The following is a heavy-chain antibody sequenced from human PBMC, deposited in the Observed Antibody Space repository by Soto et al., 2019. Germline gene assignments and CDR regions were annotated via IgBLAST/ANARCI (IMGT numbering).Heavy chain of an antibody. Sequence: GGSLRLSCAASGFTFSSYAMSWVRQAPGKGLEWVSAISGSGGSTYYADSVKGRFTISRDNSKNTLYLQMNSLRAEDTAVYYCAKDRYIVVVPAAMHPTYYGMDVWGQGTTVTVSS. CDR2: ISGSGGST. CDR1: GFTFSSYA. J-gene: IGHJ6*02. CDR3: AKDRYIVVVPAAMHPTYYGMDV. V-gene: IGHV3-23*01. D-gene: IGHD2-2*01.